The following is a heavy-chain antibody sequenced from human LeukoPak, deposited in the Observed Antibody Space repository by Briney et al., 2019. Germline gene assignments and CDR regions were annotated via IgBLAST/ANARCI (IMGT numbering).Heavy chain of an antibody. J-gene: IGHJ5*02. D-gene: IGHD6-13*01. CDR3: ARVAYSSSWYWFDP. V-gene: IGHV4-31*03. Sequence: PSETLSLTCIVSGGSISSGGYYWSWIRQHPGKGLEWIGYIYYSGSTYYNPSLKSRVTISVDTSKNQFSLKLSSVTAADTAVYYCARVAYSSSWYWFDPWGQGTLVTVSS. CDR1: GGSISSGGYY. CDR2: IYYSGST.